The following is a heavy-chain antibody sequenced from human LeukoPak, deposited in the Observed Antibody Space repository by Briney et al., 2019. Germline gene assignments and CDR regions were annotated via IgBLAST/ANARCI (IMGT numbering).Heavy chain of an antibody. V-gene: IGHV4-4*07. CDR2: IYSSGST. J-gene: IGHJ4*02. CDR1: GGSISSYY. Sequence: TSETLSLTCTVSGGSISSYYWSWIRQPAGKGLEWIGRIYSSGSTNYNPSLKSRVTMSVDTSKNEISLKLGSVTAADTAVYYCARIIAVAGAFDYWGQGTQVTVSS. CDR3: ARIIAVAGAFDY. D-gene: IGHD6-19*01.